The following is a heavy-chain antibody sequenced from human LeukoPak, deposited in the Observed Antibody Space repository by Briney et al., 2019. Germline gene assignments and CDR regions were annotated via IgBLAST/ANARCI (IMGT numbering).Heavy chain of an antibody. CDR2: IYHSGST. CDR3: ARDPPLIVVVRDYYYGMDV. D-gene: IGHD3-22*01. Sequence: SETLSLTCTVSGGSISSGGYYWSWIRQPPGKGLEWIGYIYHSGSTYYNPSLKSRVTISVDTSKNQFSLKLSSVTAADTAVYYCARDPPLIVVVRDYYYGMDVWGQGTTVTVSS. V-gene: IGHV4-30-2*01. CDR1: GGSISSGGYY. J-gene: IGHJ6*02.